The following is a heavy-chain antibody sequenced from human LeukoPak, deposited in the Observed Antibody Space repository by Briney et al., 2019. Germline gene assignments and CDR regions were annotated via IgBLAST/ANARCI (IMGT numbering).Heavy chain of an antibody. CDR2: INHSGST. V-gene: IGHV4-34*01. D-gene: IGHD3-3*01. J-gene: IGHJ3*02. CDR3: ARAARAPYYDFWSGYYTGDAFDI. CDR1: GGSFSGYY. Sequence: SETLSLTCAVYGGSFSGYYWSWIRQPPGKGLEWIGEINHSGSTNYNPSFKSRVTISVDTSKNQFSLKLSSVTAADTAVYYCARAARAPYYDFWSGYYTGDAFDIWGQGTMVTVSS.